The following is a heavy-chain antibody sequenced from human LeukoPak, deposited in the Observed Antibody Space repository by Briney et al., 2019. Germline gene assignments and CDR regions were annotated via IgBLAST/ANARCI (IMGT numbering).Heavy chain of an antibody. Sequence: ASVKVSCKDSGYTFTGYYMHWVRQAPGQGLEWMGWINPNSGGTNYAQKFQGWVTMTRDTSISTAYMELSRLRSDDTAVYYCARAYYYYDSSGPLGYWGQGTLVTVSS. CDR1: GYTFTGYY. D-gene: IGHD3-22*01. V-gene: IGHV1-2*04. CDR2: INPNSGGT. J-gene: IGHJ4*02. CDR3: ARAYYYYDSSGPLGY.